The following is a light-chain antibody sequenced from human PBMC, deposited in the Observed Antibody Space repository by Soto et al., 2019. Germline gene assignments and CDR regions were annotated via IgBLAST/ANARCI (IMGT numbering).Light chain of an antibody. CDR2: AAS. CDR3: QQYNNWPPWT. CDR1: QSIGSN. J-gene: IGKJ1*01. V-gene: IGKV3-15*01. Sequence: EIVMTQSPATLSVSPGERATLSCRASQSIGSNLAWYQQKPGQAPRLLIYAASIRATDFPARFSGSGSGPEFTLTSSGLQSDDFAVYFCQQYNNWPPWTFGHGTKVEIK.